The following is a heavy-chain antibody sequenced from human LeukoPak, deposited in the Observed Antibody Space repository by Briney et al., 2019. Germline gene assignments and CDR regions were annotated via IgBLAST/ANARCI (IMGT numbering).Heavy chain of an antibody. Sequence: VASVKVSCKASGGTFSSYAISWVRQAPGQGLEWMGGIIPIFGTANYAQKFQGRVTITADESTSTAYMELSSLRSEDTAVYYCAGSRLYSSSWYYFDHWGQGTLVTVSS. V-gene: IGHV1-69*01. CDR2: IIPIFGTA. CDR1: GGTFSSYA. J-gene: IGHJ4*02. D-gene: IGHD6-13*01. CDR3: AGSRLYSSSWYYFDH.